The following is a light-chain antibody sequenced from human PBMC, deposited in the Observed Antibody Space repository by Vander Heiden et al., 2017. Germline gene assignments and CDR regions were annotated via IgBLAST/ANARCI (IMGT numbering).Light chain of an antibody. J-gene: IGLJ3*02. Sequence: QSVLTPPPSASRTPGQRVTLPFSGSRSAIGSKSVDWYQQFPGTAPKLPIYRDDQRPSGVPGRFSGSKSGSAATLAISRRQSEDEAEYYCATWDESRNDWVFGGGTKLTVL. CDR1: RSAIGSKS. CDR2: RDD. CDR3: ATWDESRNDWV. V-gene: IGLV1-44*01.